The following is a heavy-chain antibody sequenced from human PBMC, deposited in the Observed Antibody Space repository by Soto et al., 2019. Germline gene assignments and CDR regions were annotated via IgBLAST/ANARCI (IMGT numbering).Heavy chain of an antibody. CDR1: GFTFSSYS. D-gene: IGHD3-22*01. J-gene: IGHJ4*02. Sequence: GGSLRLSCIGSGFTFSSYSMNWVRQAPGKGLEWVSYISSSSSTIYYADSVKGRFTISRDNAKNSLYLQMNSLRDEDTAVYYCARGLYYYDSSGYWGYWGQGTLVTVSS. CDR3: ARGLYYYDSSGYWGY. V-gene: IGHV3-48*02. CDR2: ISSSSSTI.